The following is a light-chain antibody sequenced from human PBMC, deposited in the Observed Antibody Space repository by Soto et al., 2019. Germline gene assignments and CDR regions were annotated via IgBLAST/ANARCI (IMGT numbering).Light chain of an antibody. CDR2: GAS. J-gene: IGKJ1*01. V-gene: IGKV3-20*01. Sequence: EIVLMQSPGTLSLSPGERATLTCRASQSVSSSYLGWYQQKLGQAPRLLIYGASSRATGIPDRFSGSGSGTDFTLTISRLEPEDFAVYYCQQYGSSPQTFGQGTKVEIK. CDR1: QSVSSSY. CDR3: QQYGSSPQT.